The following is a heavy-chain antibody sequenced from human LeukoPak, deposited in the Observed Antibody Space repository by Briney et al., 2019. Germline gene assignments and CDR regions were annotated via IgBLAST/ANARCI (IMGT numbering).Heavy chain of an antibody. D-gene: IGHD3-3*01. Sequence: GGSLRLSCAASGFTFSRYAMHRVRQAPGKGLECVAIISYDGSDKYYADSVKGRFTISRDDSKNTLYLQMKSLRPEDTALYFCARETDFWSGYYPPDYWGQGTLVTVSS. CDR3: ARETDFWSGYYPPDY. CDR2: ISYDGSDK. CDR1: GFTFSRYA. V-gene: IGHV3-30*01. J-gene: IGHJ4*02.